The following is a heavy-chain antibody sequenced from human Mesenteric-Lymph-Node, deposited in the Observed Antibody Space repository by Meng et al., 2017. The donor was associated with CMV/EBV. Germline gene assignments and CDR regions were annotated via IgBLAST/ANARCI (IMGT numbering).Heavy chain of an antibody. CDR1: GFTFSTDP. J-gene: IGHJ5*02. Sequence: GESLKISCAASGFTFSTDPMHWVRQAPGKGLEWVAVVSYDGSNKFYGDSVKGRFTISRDNSKNTLYLQMNSLRADDTAVYYCAKTYYDFWSGYYTGIGWFDPWGQGTLVTVSS. D-gene: IGHD3-3*01. CDR2: VSYDGSNK. CDR3: AKTYYDFWSGYYTGIGWFDP. V-gene: IGHV3-30*14.